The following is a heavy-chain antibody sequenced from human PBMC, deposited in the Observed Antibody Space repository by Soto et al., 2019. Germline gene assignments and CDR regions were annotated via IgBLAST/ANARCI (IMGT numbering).Heavy chain of an antibody. CDR3: ARHNPPYDFWGGYSYYFDY. D-gene: IGHD3-3*01. Sequence: SETLSLTCTVSGGSISSSSYYWGWIRQPPGKGLEWIGSIYYSGSTYYNPSLKSRVTISVDTSKNQFSLKLSSVTAADTAVYYCARHNPPYDFWGGYSYYFDYWGQGTLVTVS. J-gene: IGHJ4*02. V-gene: IGHV4-39*01. CDR1: GGSISSSSYY. CDR2: IYYSGST.